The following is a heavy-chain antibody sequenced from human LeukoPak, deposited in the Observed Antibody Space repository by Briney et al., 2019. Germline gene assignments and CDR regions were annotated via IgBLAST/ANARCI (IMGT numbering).Heavy chain of an antibody. J-gene: IGHJ3*01. CDR2: INSDGSST. V-gene: IGHV3-74*01. D-gene: IGHD3-22*01. CDR3: ARQYDSSGYFFD. Sequence: GGSLRLSCAASGFTFSSYWMHWVRQAPGKGLVWVSRINSDGSSTSFADSVKGRFTISRDNAKNTLYLQMNSLRAEDTAVYYCARQYDSSGYFFDWGQGTMVTVSS. CDR1: GFTFSSYW.